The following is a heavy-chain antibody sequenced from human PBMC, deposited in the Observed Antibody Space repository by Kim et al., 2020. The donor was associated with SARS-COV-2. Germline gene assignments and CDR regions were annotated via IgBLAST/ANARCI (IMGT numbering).Heavy chain of an antibody. CDR2: INSDGSST. V-gene: IGHV3-74*01. CDR3: ARDRGIVATMVYYYYYYGMDV. Sequence: GGSLRLSCAASGFTFSSYWMHWVRQAPGKGLVWVSRINSDGSSTSYADSVKGRFTISRDNAKNTLYLQMNSLRAEVTAVYYCARDRGIVATMVYYYYYYGMDVWGQGTTVTVSS. D-gene: IGHD5-12*01. CDR1: GFTFSSYW. J-gene: IGHJ6*02.